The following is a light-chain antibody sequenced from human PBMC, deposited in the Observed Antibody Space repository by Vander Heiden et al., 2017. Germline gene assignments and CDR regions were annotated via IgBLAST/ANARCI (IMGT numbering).Light chain of an antibody. CDR1: QSVLSSSNNKNY. V-gene: IGKV4-1*01. CDR3: QQYYHSPSF. CDR2: WAS. Sequence: DIVMTQSPDSLAVSLGERATINCKSSQSVLSSSNNKNYLAWYQQKPGQPPKLLIYWASTRESGVPDRFSGSGSGTDFTLTISSLQTEDVAVYYCQQYYHSPSFFGGGTKVEIK. J-gene: IGKJ4*01.